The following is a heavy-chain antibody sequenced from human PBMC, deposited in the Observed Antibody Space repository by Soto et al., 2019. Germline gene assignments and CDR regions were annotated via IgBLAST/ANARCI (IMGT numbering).Heavy chain of an antibody. Sequence: EVQLLESGGGLVQPGGSLRLSCVGSGFTFINYAMNWVRQTPGQGLEWVATISGGGDRTFDADTEKGRFTISRDNSKNTLNLQMNSLRADDTAVYYCERKVLGSTSRPDWWYFDIWGRGTLVTVSS. CDR3: ERKVLGSTSRPDWWYFDI. D-gene: IGHD2-2*01. J-gene: IGHJ2*01. CDR2: ISGGGDRT. CDR1: GFTFINYA. V-gene: IGHV3-23*01.